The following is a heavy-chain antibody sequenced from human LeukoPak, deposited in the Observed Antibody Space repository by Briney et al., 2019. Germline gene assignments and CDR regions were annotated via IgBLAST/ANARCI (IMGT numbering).Heavy chain of an antibody. CDR3: AREFSTNWFDP. Sequence: SETLSLTCTVSGGSISSYYWSWIRQPAGKGLEWIGRIYATGSTNYNPSLESRVTMSVDTSKNHLSLKVTSVTAADTAVYYCAREFSTNWFDPWGQGTLVTVSS. CDR2: IYATGST. J-gene: IGHJ5*02. CDR1: GGSISSYY. V-gene: IGHV4-4*07.